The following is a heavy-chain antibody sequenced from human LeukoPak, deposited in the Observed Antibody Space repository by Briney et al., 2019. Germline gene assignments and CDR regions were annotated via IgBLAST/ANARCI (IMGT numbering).Heavy chain of an antibody. D-gene: IGHD1-26*01. CDR1: GFTFSSYG. Sequence: GGSLRLSCAASGFTFSSYGMHWVRQAPGKGLEWVAVISYDGSNKYYADSVKGRFTTSRDNSKNTLYLQMNSLRAEDTAVYYCAKTMGAIDHDYWGQGTLVTVSS. CDR3: AKTMGAIDHDY. J-gene: IGHJ4*02. V-gene: IGHV3-30*18. CDR2: ISYDGSNK.